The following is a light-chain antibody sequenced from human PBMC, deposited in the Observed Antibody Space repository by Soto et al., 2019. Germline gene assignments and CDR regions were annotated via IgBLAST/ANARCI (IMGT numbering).Light chain of an antibody. J-gene: IGKJ1*01. Sequence: DIKMTQSPSSLSASVGDRVTITCRASQAIRNALAWYQQKPGRAPKRLIYGSSSLQSGVPSRFSGSGSGTEFTLTISSLQPEDFATYYCLQHNVFPRTFGQGTKVDI. CDR3: LQHNVFPRT. V-gene: IGKV1-17*01. CDR1: QAIRNA. CDR2: GSS.